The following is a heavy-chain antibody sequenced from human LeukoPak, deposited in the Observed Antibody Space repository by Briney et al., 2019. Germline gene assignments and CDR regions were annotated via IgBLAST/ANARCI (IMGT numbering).Heavy chain of an antibody. CDR1: GFTVSSNY. CDR2: IYSGGST. J-gene: IGHJ2*01. V-gene: IGHV3-53*01. CDR3: ARDHYGDYYWHFDL. D-gene: IGHD4-17*01. Sequence: PGGSLRLSCAASGFTVSSNYMSWVRQAPGKGLEWVSVIYSGGSTYYADSMTGRFTISRDNPKNTLYLQMNSLRAEDTAVYYCARDHYGDYYWHFDLWGRGTLVTVSS.